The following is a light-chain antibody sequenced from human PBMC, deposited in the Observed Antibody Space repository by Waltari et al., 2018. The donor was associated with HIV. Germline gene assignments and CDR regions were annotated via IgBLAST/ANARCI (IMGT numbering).Light chain of an antibody. Sequence: IVLTQFPDTLHLSPEERATIACKSHQKIDTRYLAWYQHKTGQAPRRLIYGTTTRATGIPDRFDGSGSGTDFALTITRLEPEDFAVYYCQQYGSSQYTFGQGTDLQIK. J-gene: IGKJ2*01. CDR3: QQYGSSQYT. V-gene: IGKV3-20*01. CDR1: QKIDTRY. CDR2: GTT.